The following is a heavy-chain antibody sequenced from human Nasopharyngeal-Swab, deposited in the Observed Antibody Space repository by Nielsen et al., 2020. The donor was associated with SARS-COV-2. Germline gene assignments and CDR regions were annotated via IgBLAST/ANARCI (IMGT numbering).Heavy chain of an antibody. V-gene: IGHV3-30*04. D-gene: IGHD6-19*01. CDR3: ARAEVAGTWTALGAYYYYGMDV. CDR1: GFIFSSYA. Sequence: GESLKISCAASGFIFSSYAMHWVRQAPGKGLEWVAVISYDGSNKYYADSVKGRFTISRDNSKNTLHLQMNSLRAEDTAVYYCARAEVAGTWTALGAYYYYGMDVWGQGTTVTVSS. J-gene: IGHJ6*02. CDR2: ISYDGSNK.